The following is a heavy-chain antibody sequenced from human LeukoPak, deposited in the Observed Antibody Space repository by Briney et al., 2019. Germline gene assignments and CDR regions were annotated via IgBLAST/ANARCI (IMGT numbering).Heavy chain of an antibody. CDR1: GGTFSSYA. CDR3: ARRGSWGEPRPFDY. D-gene: IGHD3-16*01. CDR2: IIPIFGTA. V-gene: IGHV1-69*01. Sequence: SVKVSCKASGGTFSSYAISWVRQAPGQGLEWMGGIIPIFGTANYAQKFQGRVMITADESTSTAYMELSSLRSEDTAVYYCARRGSWGEPRPFDYWGQGSLVTVSS. J-gene: IGHJ4*02.